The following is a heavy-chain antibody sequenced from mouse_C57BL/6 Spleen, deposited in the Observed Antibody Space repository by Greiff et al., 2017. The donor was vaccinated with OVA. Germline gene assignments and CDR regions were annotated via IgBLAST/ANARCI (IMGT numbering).Heavy chain of an antibody. CDR3: ARSRYGGYYDV. J-gene: IGHJ1*03. D-gene: IGHD1-1*01. V-gene: IGHV1-82*01. Sequence: QVQLQQSGPELVKPGASVKISCKASGYAFSSSWMNWVKQRPGKGLEWIGRIYPGDGDTNYNGKFKGKATLTADKSSSTAYMQLSRLTSEDSAVYFCARSRYGGYYDVWGTGTTVTVSS. CDR1: GYAFSSSW. CDR2: IYPGDGDT.